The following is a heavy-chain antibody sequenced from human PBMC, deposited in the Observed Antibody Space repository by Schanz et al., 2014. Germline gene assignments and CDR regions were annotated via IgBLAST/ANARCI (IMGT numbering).Heavy chain of an antibody. CDR3: VTEKRMESGTWAKAFDI. CDR2: INPSGGST. CDR1: GYTFTTYY. V-gene: IGHV1-46*01. J-gene: IGHJ3*02. D-gene: IGHD3-3*01. Sequence: QVQLVQSGAEVKKPGVSVKVSCKASGYTFTTYYIHWVRQAPGQGFEWMGIINPSGGSTSYAQKCQGRVTMARDTTASTVYMELSSLRSEDTDVYYCVTEKRMESGTWAKAFDIWGEGTWVNVSS.